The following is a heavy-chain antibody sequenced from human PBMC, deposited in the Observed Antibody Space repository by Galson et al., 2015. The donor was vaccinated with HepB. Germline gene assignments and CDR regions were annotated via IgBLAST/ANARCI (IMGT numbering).Heavy chain of an antibody. V-gene: IGHV5-51*01. CDR3: ATLPTYYYDSSGYLPSHYYYFDY. Sequence: QSGAEVKKPGESLRISCKGSGYSFTSYWIGWVRQMPGKGLEWMGIIYPGDSDTRYSPSFQGQVTISADKSISTAYLQWSSLKASDTAMYYCATLPTYYYDSSGYLPSHYYYFDYWGQGTLVTVSS. CDR1: GYSFTSYW. CDR2: IYPGDSDT. D-gene: IGHD3-22*01. J-gene: IGHJ4*02.